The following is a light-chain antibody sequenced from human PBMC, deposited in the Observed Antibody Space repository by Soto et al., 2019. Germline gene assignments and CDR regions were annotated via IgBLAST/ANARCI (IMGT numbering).Light chain of an antibody. Sequence: DIQMTQSPSSLSASVGDRVAITCRASQYISNYVNWYRQKPGEAPILLIFAASSLQTGVTPRFSGSGSGTDFTLTISSLQPEDFATYYCQQVNVYPSTFGGGTKVDIK. J-gene: IGKJ4*01. V-gene: IGKV1-39*01. CDR1: QYISNY. CDR3: QQVNVYPST. CDR2: AAS.